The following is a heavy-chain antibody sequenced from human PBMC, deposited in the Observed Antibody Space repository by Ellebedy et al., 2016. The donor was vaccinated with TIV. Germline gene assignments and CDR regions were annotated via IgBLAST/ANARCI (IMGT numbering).Heavy chain of an antibody. CDR2: IYYSGST. CDR1: GGSISSYY. CDR3: AREYYDSSGYSGYYGMDV. V-gene: IGHV4-59*01. J-gene: IGHJ6*02. D-gene: IGHD3-22*01. Sequence: MPSETLSLTCTVSGGSISSYYWCWIRQPPGKGLEWIGYIYYSGSTNYNPSLKSRVTISVDTSKNQFSLKLSSVTAADTAVYYCAREYYDSSGYSGYYGMDVWGQGTTVTVSS.